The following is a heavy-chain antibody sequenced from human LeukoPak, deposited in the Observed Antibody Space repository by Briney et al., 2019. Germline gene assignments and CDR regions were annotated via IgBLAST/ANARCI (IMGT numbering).Heavy chain of an antibody. V-gene: IGHV3-23*01. D-gene: IGHD6-19*01. Sequence: GGPLRLFCVASVFIFNSYAMSWVRKAPGKGLEWVTGISGSGGSTYYADPVKGRFTISRDNSKNTLFLQMNSLRAEDTAVYYCAKETYSSGWYPYFDYWGQGTLVTVSS. J-gene: IGHJ4*02. CDR2: ISGSGGST. CDR3: AKETYSSGWYPYFDY. CDR1: VFIFNSYA.